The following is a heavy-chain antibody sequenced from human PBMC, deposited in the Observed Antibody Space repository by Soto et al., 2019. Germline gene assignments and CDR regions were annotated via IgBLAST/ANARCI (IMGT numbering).Heavy chain of an antibody. D-gene: IGHD6-13*01. Sequence: GGSLRLSCAASGFTFSSYGMHWVRQAPGKGLEWVAVIWYDGSNKYYADSVKGRFTISRDNSKNTLYLQMNSLRAEVMALYYCARYVPYLPIAAAGMIHDYYYGMDVWGQGTTVTVSS. J-gene: IGHJ6*02. V-gene: IGHV3-33*01. CDR1: GFTFSSYG. CDR2: IWYDGSNK. CDR3: ARYVPYLPIAAAGMIHDYYYGMDV.